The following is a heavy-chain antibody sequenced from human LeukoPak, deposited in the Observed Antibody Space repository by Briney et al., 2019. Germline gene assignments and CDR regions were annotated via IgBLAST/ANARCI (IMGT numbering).Heavy chain of an antibody. J-gene: IGHJ5*02. CDR2: IYHSGST. D-gene: IGHD2-2*01. Sequence: SETLSLTCTISGYSISGGYYWGWIRQPPGKGLEWIGSIYHSGSTYYNPSLKSRVTISVDTSKIRFSLKVSSVTAADTAVYYCARSPAAIAWFDPWGQGTLVTVSS. V-gene: IGHV4-38-2*02. CDR1: GYSISGGYY. CDR3: ARSPAAIAWFDP.